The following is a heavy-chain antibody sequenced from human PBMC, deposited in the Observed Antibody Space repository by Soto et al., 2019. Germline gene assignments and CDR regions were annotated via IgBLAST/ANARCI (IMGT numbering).Heavy chain of an antibody. CDR1: GCTFNNYP. CDR2: SIPIFGTA. V-gene: IGHV1-69*13. CDR3: ARGRGYSVDDNYYYFDMHV. Sequence: VKVSCKASGCTFNNYPITWVRQAPGQGLEWMGGSIPIFGTANYAQKFQGRVTISVDESTSTAYMELSSLRSEDTAVYYCARGRGYSVDDNYYYFDMHVLGQGTTVTGS. D-gene: IGHD5-18*01. J-gene: IGHJ6*01.